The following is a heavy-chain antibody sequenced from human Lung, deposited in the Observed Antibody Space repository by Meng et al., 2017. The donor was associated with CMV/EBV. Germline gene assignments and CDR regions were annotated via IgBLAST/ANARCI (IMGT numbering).Heavy chain of an antibody. CDR2: IYHSGST. J-gene: IGHJ4*02. D-gene: IGHD4-23*01. V-gene: IGHV4-38-2*02. CDR1: GYSIGSGYF. CDR3: ARMGARGGNSLIDY. Sequence: GSLRLXXSVSGYSIGSGYFWGWIRQPPGKGLEWVGSIYHSGSTYHNPSLKSRVTISADSPRTQFSLKLISVTAADTAAFYCARMGARGGNSLIDYWGQGTXVTVSS.